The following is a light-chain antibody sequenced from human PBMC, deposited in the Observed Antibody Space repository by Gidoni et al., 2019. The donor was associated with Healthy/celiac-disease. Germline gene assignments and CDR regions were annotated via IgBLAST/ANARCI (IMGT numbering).Light chain of an antibody. J-gene: IGKJ4*01. CDR1: QSLLHSNGYNY. Sequence: DIGMTTFQLSLPVTPGEPASISCRSSQSLLHSNGYNYLDWYLQKPGQSPQLLIYLGSNRASGVPDRFSGSGSGTDFTLKISRVEAEDVRVYYCMQALQTPLTFGGGTKVEIK. CDR2: LGS. V-gene: IGKV2-28*01. CDR3: MQALQTPLT.